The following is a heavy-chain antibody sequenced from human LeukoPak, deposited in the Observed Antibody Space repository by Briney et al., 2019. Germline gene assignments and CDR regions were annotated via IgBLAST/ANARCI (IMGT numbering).Heavy chain of an antibody. Sequence: SQTLSLTCAISGDSVFSNSVAWSWIRQSPSRGLEWLGRTYYRSKWYSDYAASLKSRITINPDTSKNQFSLQLNFVTPEDTAVYYCARLQGSSSSGWSRGMDVWGQGITVTVSS. J-gene: IGHJ6*02. CDR1: GDSVFSNSVA. V-gene: IGHV6-1*01. CDR3: ARLQGSSSSGWSRGMDV. D-gene: IGHD6-19*01. CDR2: TYYRSKWYS.